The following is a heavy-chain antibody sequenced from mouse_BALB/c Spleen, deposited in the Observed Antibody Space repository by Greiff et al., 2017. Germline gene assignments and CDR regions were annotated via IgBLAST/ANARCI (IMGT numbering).Heavy chain of an antibody. CDR2: ISSGGSYT. J-gene: IGHJ2*01. CDR1: GFTFSSYA. V-gene: IGHV5-9-3*01. CDR3: ARHDYFDY. Sequence: EVQLVESGGGLVKPGGSLKLSCAASGFTFSSYAMSWVRQTPEKRLEWVATISSGGSYTYYPDSVKGRFTISRDNAKNTLYLQMSSLRSEDTAMYYCARHDYFDYWGQGTTLTVSS.